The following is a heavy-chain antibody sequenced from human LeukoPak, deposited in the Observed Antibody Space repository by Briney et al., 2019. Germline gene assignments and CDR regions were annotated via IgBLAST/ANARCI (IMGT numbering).Heavy chain of an antibody. D-gene: IGHD6-19*01. J-gene: IGHJ4*02. V-gene: IGHV4-34*01. CDR2: INHSGST. CDR1: GRSLSGYY. Sequence: SETLSLTCAVYGRSLSGYYWSWIRQPPGKGLEWIGEINHSGSTNYNPSLKSRVTISVDTSKNQFSLKLSSVTAADTAVYYCARVGIAVAGRDGYYFDYWGQGTLVTVSS. CDR3: ARVGIAVAGRDGYYFDY.